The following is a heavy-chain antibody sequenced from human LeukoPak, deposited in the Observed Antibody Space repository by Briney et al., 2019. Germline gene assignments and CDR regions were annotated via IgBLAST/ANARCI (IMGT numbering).Heavy chain of an antibody. D-gene: IGHD3-9*01. CDR3: ARGELRYFDWLRAPPTSRRAFDI. Sequence: SETLSLTCTVSGGSISSYYWSWIRQPPGKGLEWIGEINHSGSTNYNPSLKSRVTISVDTSKNQFSLKLSSVTAADTAVYYCARGELRYFDWLRAPPTSRRAFDIWGQGTMVTVSS. CDR1: GGSISSYY. V-gene: IGHV4-34*01. CDR2: INHSGST. J-gene: IGHJ3*02.